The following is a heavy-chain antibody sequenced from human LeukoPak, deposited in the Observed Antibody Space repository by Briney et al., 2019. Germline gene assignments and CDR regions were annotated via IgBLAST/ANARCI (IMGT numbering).Heavy chain of an antibody. Sequence: PSETLSLTCTVSGGSISGHYWGWIRQPPGKGLEWIGYIHYSGRTDYKPSLKSRLTLSVDTSRSRFSLKLRSVSAEDTAVYYCARAHYYGSGSYYYWGQGTLVTVSS. CDR2: IHYSGRT. D-gene: IGHD3-10*01. CDR1: GGSISGHY. J-gene: IGHJ4*02. V-gene: IGHV4-59*11. CDR3: ARAHYYGSGSYYY.